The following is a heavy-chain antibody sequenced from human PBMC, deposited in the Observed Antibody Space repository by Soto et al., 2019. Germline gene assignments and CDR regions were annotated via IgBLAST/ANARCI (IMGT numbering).Heavy chain of an antibody. CDR1: GFTFIDYV. Sequence: PAGSLELSSATSGFTFIDYVMHWVRQAPGMGLEWVAVLWYHGSDECYGDSVEGRFTISRDNSKNTLYRQMNSLRAEDTAVYYWARDHGGQSGNFIFDNWGQGNQVPVS. D-gene: IGHD3-16*01. CDR3: ARDHGGQSGNFIFDN. CDR2: LWYHGSDE. V-gene: IGHV3-33*01. J-gene: IGHJ4*02.